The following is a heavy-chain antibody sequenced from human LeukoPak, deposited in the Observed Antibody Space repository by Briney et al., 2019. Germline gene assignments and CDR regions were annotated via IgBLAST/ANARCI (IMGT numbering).Heavy chain of an antibody. D-gene: IGHD6-13*01. CDR2: ISGSGGST. CDR1: GFTFTNYW. Sequence: GGSLRLSCAASGFTFTNYWMNWVRQAPGKGLEWVSAISGSGGSTDYADSVKGRFTISRDNSKNTLYLQMNSLRAEDTAVYYCALRTYSSSPPAFEIWGQGTMVTVSS. V-gene: IGHV3-23*01. J-gene: IGHJ3*02. CDR3: ALRTYSSSPPAFEI.